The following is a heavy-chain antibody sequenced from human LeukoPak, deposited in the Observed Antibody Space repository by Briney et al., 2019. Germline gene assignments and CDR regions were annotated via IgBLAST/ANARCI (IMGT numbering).Heavy chain of an antibody. Sequence: GGSLRLSCAASGFSFGSDWMSWLRQAPGKGLEWVANIRPDGCDKYYVDSVQVPFSISRDNAKNSLFLQMSSLRAEDTAVYFCARDGSGWSKYWGQGTLVTVSS. D-gene: IGHD6-19*01. J-gene: IGHJ4*02. CDR3: ARDGSGWSKY. V-gene: IGHV3-7*01. CDR2: IRPDGCDK. CDR1: GFSFGSDW.